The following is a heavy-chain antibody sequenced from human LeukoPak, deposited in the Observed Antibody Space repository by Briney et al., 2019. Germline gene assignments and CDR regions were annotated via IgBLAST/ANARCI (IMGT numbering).Heavy chain of an antibody. CDR1: GFTFSTSW. D-gene: IGHD2/OR15-2a*01. CDR3: VTKMYYYDTSPMGWFGP. V-gene: IGHV3-7*01. Sequence: GGSLRLSCVASGFTFSTSWMSWVRQTPGKGLEWVATIDQDGEGRSYLESVKGRFTISRDNAKNSLYLKMDSLRVEDTAVYYCVTKMYYYDTSPMGWFGPWGQGSLVTVSS. CDR2: IDQDGEGR. J-gene: IGHJ5*02.